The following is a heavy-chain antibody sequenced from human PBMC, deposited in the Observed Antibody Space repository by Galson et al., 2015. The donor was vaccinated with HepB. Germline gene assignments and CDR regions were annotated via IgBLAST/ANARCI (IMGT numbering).Heavy chain of an antibody. CDR3: AKRTYYYDSSGYYYGGRFDY. J-gene: IGHJ4*02. CDR1: GFTFSSYA. CDR2: ISGSGGST. Sequence: SLRLSCAASGFTFSSYAMSWVRQAPGKGLEWVSAISGSGGSTYYADSVKGRFTISRDNSKNTLYLQMNSLRAEDTAVYYCAKRTYYYDSSGYYYGGRFDYWGQGTLVTVSS. D-gene: IGHD3-22*01. V-gene: IGHV3-23*01.